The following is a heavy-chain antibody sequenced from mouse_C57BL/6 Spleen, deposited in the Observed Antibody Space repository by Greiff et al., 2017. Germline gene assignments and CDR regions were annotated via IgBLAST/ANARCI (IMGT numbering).Heavy chain of an antibody. Sequence: DVKLVESGGGLVKPGGSLKLSCAASGFTFSDYGMHWVRQAPEKGLEWVAYISSGSSTIYYADTVKGRFTISRDNAKNTLFLQMTSLRSEDTAMYYCARSLYYGSSYLAYWGQGTLVTVSA. J-gene: IGHJ3*01. V-gene: IGHV5-17*01. CDR1: GFTFSDYG. D-gene: IGHD1-1*01. CDR3: ARSLYYGSSYLAY. CDR2: ISSGSSTI.